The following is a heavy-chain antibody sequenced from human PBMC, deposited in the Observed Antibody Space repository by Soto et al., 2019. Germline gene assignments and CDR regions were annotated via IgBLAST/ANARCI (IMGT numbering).Heavy chain of an antibody. Sequence: QVQLVQSGAEVKKPGSSVKVSCKASGGTFRNLAFTWVRQAPGQGLEWMGGIVPLFDTTDYAQKFQDRVTMTVAKSTNTAFLELRSLGYEDTAVYYCATNLEWEELNYCFYGMDVWGQGTTVTVSS. CDR1: GGTFRNLA. CDR2: IVPLFDTT. J-gene: IGHJ6*02. CDR3: ATNLEWEELNYCFYGMDV. V-gene: IGHV1-69*06. D-gene: IGHD1-26*01.